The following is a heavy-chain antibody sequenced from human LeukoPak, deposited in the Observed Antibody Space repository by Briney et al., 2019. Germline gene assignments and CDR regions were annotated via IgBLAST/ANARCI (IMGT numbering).Heavy chain of an antibody. V-gene: IGHV3-23*01. D-gene: IGHD1-7*01. CDR2: ISGSGGYT. Sequence: PGGSLRLSCATSGFTFSSYAMSWVRQAPGKGLEWVSAISGSGGYTYYADSVKGRFTISRDNSKNTLYLQMNSLRAEDTAVYYCAKGGVGITGTTGAFDIWGQGTMVTVSS. CDR1: GFTFSSYA. CDR3: AKGGVGITGTTGAFDI. J-gene: IGHJ3*02.